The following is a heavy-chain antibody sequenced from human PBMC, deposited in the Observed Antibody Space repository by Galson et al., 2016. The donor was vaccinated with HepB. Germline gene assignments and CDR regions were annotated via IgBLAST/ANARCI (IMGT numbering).Heavy chain of an antibody. D-gene: IGHD3-16*01. J-gene: IGHJ3*02. CDR1: CGPSGAHY. CDR3: AIDYDQVAFDM. Sequence: ETLSLTCAVYCGPSGAHYWNWIRQSLGKGLEWIGEINHSGSTNYNPSLNSRVTISADTSKQQFSLKLNSVSAADTAVYYCAIDYDQVAFDMWGQGTKVTVFS. CDR2: INHSGST. V-gene: IGHV4-34*01.